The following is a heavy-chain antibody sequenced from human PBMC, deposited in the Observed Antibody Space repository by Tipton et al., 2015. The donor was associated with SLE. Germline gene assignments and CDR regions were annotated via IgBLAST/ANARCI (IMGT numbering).Heavy chain of an antibody. CDR3: AITDVDTAMSEGY. D-gene: IGHD5-18*01. Sequence: SLRLSCAASGFTFSSYWMHWVRQAPGKGLVWVSRINSDGSSTSYADSVKGRFTISRDNAKNTLYLQMNSLRAEDTALYYCAITDVDTAMSEGYWGQGTLVTVSS. J-gene: IGHJ4*02. CDR2: INSDGSST. CDR1: GFTFSSYW. V-gene: IGHV3-74*01.